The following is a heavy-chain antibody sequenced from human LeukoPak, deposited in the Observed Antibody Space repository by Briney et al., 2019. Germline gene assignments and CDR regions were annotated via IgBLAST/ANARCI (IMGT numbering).Heavy chain of an antibody. CDR2: ISYSGTT. Sequence: SDTLSLTCAVSGYSISSSNWWSWIRQLPGKGLEWIGFISYSGTTNYNPSLKSRVTISVDTSKNQFSLKVNSVTAADTAVYYCARGGASSRPFHYWGQGTLVTVSS. CDR3: ARGGASSRPFHY. D-gene: IGHD2-2*01. CDR1: GYSISSSNW. V-gene: IGHV4-28*03. J-gene: IGHJ4*02.